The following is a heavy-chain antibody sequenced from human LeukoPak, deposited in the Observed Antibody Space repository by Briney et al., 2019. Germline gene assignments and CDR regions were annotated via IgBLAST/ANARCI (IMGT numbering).Heavy chain of an antibody. CDR2: INSGSGDT. Sequence: ASVKVSCNASGFTFTDYHMHWVRQAPGQGLKWMGWINSGSGDTNYAQKFQGRVTVTRDTSIRTTYMELSNLRSDDTAVYYCVREARATADFWGQGTLVTVSS. V-gene: IGHV1-2*02. CDR1: GFTFTDYH. CDR3: VREARATADF. J-gene: IGHJ4*02. D-gene: IGHD1-26*01.